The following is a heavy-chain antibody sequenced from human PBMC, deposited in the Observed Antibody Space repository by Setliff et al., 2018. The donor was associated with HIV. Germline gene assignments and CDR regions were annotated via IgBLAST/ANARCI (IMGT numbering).Heavy chain of an antibody. CDR1: GGSFSGYY. CDR3: ARYYCPTGECYGFDI. J-gene: IGHJ3*02. D-gene: IGHD2-8*01. CDR2: INHSGST. V-gene: IGHV4-34*01. Sequence: SETLSLTCAVYGGSFSGYYWSWIRQPPGKGLEWIGEINHSGSTNYNPSLKSRVTISVDTSKNQFSLKLTSVTAAETAVYYCARYYCPTGECYGFDIWGQGTRVTVSS.